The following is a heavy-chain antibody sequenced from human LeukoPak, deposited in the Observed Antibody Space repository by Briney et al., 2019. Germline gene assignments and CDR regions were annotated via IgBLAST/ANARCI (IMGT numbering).Heavy chain of an antibody. CDR1: GYTFTNHG. D-gene: IGHD2-15*01. CDR2: ISTYNGNT. Sequence: GASVKVSCKASGYTFTNHGISWVRQAPGQGLEWMGWISTYNGNTNYAQRLQGRVTMTTDTSTTTAYMELRSLRSDDTVVYYCARSYCSGGSCYADPWGQGTLVTVSS. V-gene: IGHV1-18*01. J-gene: IGHJ5*02. CDR3: ARSYCSGGSCYADP.